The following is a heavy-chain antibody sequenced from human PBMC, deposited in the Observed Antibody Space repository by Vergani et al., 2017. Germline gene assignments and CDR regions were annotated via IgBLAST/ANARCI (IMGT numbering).Heavy chain of an antibody. Sequence: EVQLVQSGAEVKKPGESLKISCKGSGDSFNSYWIGWVRQMPGKGLEWMGIINPDDSHIRYSPSFQGQVTISADKSTSTAYLQWSSLKASDTAIYYCARPGLVVGFQHWGQGTLVTVSS. CDR3: ARPGLVVGFQH. CDR1: GDSFNSYW. CDR2: INPDDSHI. V-gene: IGHV5-51*03. J-gene: IGHJ1*01. D-gene: IGHD3-22*01.